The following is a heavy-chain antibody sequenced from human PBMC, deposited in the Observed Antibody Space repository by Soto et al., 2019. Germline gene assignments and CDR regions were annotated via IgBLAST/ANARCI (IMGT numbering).Heavy chain of an antibody. CDR3: AKSVGITIFGVVTRVYYGMDV. CDR2: ISGSGGST. J-gene: IGHJ6*02. CDR1: GFTFSSYA. V-gene: IGHV3-23*01. Sequence: GGSLRLSCAASGFTFSSYAMSWVRQAPGKGLEWVSAISGSGGSTYYADSVKGRFTISRDNSKNTLYLQMNSLRAEDTAVYYCAKSVGITIFGVVTRVYYGMDVWGQGTTVTVSS. D-gene: IGHD3-3*01.